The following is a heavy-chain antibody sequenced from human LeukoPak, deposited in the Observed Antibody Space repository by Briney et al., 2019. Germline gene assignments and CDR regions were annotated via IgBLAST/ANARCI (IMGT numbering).Heavy chain of an antibody. Sequence: GGSLRLSCAASGFTVSSNYMSWVRQAPGKGLEWVSVIYSGGSTYYADSVKGRFTISRDNSKNTLYLQMNSLRAEDTAVYYCARGGIAARSWRPSFGGYAFGIWGQGTMVTVSS. J-gene: IGHJ3*02. CDR1: GFTVSSNY. CDR3: ARGGIAARSWRPSFGGYAFGI. D-gene: IGHD6-6*01. V-gene: IGHV3-53*01. CDR2: IYSGGST.